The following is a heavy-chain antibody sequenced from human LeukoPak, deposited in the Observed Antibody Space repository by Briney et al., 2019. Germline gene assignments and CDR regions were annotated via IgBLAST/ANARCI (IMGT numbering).Heavy chain of an antibody. CDR2: IYSGGST. J-gene: IGHJ4*02. V-gene: IGHV3-53*01. D-gene: IGHD1-1*01. CDR1: GFTVSSNP. Sequence: GGSLRLSCAASGFTVSSNPMSWVRQAPGEGLEWVSVIYSGGSTDYADSVKGRFTVSRDNLKNTLYLQMNSLRAEDTAVYYCARGPAGYNWGQGTLVTFSS. CDR3: ARGPAGYN.